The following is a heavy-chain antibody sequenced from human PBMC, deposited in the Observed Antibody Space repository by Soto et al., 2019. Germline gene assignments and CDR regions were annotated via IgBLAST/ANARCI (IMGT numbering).Heavy chain of an antibody. Sequence: PSETLSLTCAVSGVSISSSNWWSWVRQPPGKGLEWSGEIYHSGNTNYNPSLKSRVTISVDESKNPFSLKLSSATAADTAVYYCASVRGEYYSATDVWRQGTTVTVSS. V-gene: IGHV4-4*02. CDR2: IYHSGNT. CDR1: GVSISSSNW. D-gene: IGHD3-10*02. CDR3: ASVRGEYYSATDV. J-gene: IGHJ6*02.